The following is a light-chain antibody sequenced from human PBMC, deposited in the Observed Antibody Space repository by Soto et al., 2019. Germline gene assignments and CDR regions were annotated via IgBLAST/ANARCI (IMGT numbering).Light chain of an antibody. Sequence: AIRMTQSPSSFSASTGDRVTITCRASQGTSSYLAWYQQKPGKAPKLLIYAASTLQSGVPSRFSGSGSGTDFTITISCLQSEDFATYYCQQYYSYAYTFGQGTKLEIK. J-gene: IGKJ2*01. CDR2: AAS. V-gene: IGKV1-8*01. CDR1: QGTSSY. CDR3: QQYYSYAYT.